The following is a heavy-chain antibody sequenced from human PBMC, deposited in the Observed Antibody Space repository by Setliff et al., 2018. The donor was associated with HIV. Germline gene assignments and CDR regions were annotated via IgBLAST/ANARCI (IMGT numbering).Heavy chain of an antibody. J-gene: IGHJ4*02. D-gene: IGHD3-16*01. Sequence: PSETLSLTCTVSGGSIRSSSSYWGWIRQPPGKGLEWIGIIYYSGSTYYKPSLKSRVTISVDTSKNQFPLKLNSVTAADTAVYYCARQFWMLTTLYFDSLGPGTLVTVSS. CDR2: IYYSGST. CDR1: GGSIRSSSSY. CDR3: ARQFWMLTTLYFDS. V-gene: IGHV4-39*01.